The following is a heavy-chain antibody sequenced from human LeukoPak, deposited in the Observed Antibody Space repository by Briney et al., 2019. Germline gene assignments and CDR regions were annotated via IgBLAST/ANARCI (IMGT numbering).Heavy chain of an antibody. Sequence: SETLSLTCTVSGGSISSYYWSWIRQPAGKGLEWIGRIYTSGSTNYNPSLKSRVTMSVDTSKNQFSLKLSSVTAADTAVYYCAREAPQVIIRYYYYMDVWGKGTTVTISS. CDR3: AREAPQVIIRYYYYMDV. V-gene: IGHV4-4*07. D-gene: IGHD3-3*01. CDR2: IYTSGST. CDR1: GGSISSYY. J-gene: IGHJ6*03.